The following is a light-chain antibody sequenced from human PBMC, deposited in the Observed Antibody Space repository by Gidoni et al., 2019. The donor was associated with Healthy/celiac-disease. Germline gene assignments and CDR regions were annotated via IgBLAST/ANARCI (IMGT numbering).Light chain of an antibody. CDR2: GAS. CDR1: QSVSSN. V-gene: IGKV3-15*01. CDR3: QQYNNWPVT. J-gene: IGKJ1*01. Sequence: EIVMTQSPATLSVSPGERATLSCRVSQSVSSNLAWYQHKRGQVLRLLIYGASTRATGVPARFSGSGSGTEFTLTISSLQSEDFAVYYCQQYNNWPVTFGQGTKVEIK.